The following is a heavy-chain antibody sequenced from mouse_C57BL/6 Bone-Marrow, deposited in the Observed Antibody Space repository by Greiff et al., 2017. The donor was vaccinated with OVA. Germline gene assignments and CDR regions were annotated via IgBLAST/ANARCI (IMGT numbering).Heavy chain of an antibody. CDR2: ISSGSSTI. D-gene: IGHD2-5*01. Sequence: EVKVEESGGGLVKPGGSLKLSCAASGFTFSDYGMHWVRQAPEKGLEWVAYISSGSSTIYYADTVKGRFTISRDNAKNTLFLQMTSLRSEDTAMYYCARHYSNYGWYFDVWGTGTTVTVSS. CDR3: ARHYSNYGWYFDV. CDR1: GFTFSDYG. J-gene: IGHJ1*03. V-gene: IGHV5-17*01.